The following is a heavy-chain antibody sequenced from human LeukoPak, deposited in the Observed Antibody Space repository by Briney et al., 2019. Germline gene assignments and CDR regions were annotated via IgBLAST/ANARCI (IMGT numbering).Heavy chain of an antibody. CDR3: ARGYCSGGSCYRALGY. CDR2: IYYSGST. Sequence: SETLSLTCAVSGGSISSGGYSWSWIRQPPGKGLEWIGYIYYSGSTYYNPSLKSRVTISVDTSKNQFSLKLSSVTAADTAVYYCARGYCSGGSCYRALGYWGQGTLVTVSS. CDR1: GGSISSGGYS. V-gene: IGHV4-30-4*07. J-gene: IGHJ4*02. D-gene: IGHD2-15*01.